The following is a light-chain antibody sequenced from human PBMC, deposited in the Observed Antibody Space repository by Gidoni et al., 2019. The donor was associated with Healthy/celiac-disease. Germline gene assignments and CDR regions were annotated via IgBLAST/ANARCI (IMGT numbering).Light chain of an antibody. CDR2: DAS. Sequence: FVFTQYPATLSLSPGESATLSCRASPSFSTYLAWYQQKPGQAPRLLIYDASNMATVFPARFSGSGSGTDFTLTIRSLEPEDFAVYYCQQRSNWPPITFGQGTRLEIK. CDR1: PSFSTY. J-gene: IGKJ5*01. V-gene: IGKV3-11*01. CDR3: QQRSNWPPIT.